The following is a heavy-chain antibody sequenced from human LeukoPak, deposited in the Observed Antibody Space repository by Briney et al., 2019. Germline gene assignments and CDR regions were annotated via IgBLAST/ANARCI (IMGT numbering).Heavy chain of an antibody. CDR3: ETVPVITEIDY. J-gene: IGHJ4*02. CDR2: ISGSGGST. V-gene: IGHV3-23*01. CDR1: GFTFSSYA. Sequence: GGSLRLSCAASGFTFSSYAMSWVRQAPGKGLEWVSAISGSGGSTYYADSVKGRFTISRDNSKNTLYLQMNSLRAEDTAVYSCETVPVITEIDYWGQGTLVTVSS. D-gene: IGHD3-22*01.